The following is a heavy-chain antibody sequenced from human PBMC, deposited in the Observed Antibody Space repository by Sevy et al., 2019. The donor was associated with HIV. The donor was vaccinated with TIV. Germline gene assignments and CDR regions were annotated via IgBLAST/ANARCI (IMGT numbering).Heavy chain of an antibody. CDR1: GYTFTGYY. J-gene: IGHJ4*02. Sequence: ASLKVSCKASGYTFTGYYMHWVRQAPGQGLEWMGRINPNSGGTNYAQKFQGRVTMTRDTSISTAYMELSRLRSDDTAVYYCARSHMAVAGREGEDYWGQGTLVTVSS. CDR2: INPNSGGT. V-gene: IGHV1-2*06. D-gene: IGHD6-19*01. CDR3: ARSHMAVAGREGEDY.